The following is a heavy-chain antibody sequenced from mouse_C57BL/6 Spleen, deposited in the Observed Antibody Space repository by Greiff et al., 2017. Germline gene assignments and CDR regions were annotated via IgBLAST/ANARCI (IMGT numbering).Heavy chain of an antibody. CDR2: ISDGGSYT. CDR1: GFTFSSYA. D-gene: IGHD2-12*01. Sequence: VQLKESGGGLVKPGGSLKLSCAASGFTFSSYAMSWVRQTPEKRLEWVATISDGGSYTYYPDNVKGRFTISRDNAKNNLYLQLSHLKSEDTAMYYCARDGGCYSYFDYWGKGTTLTVAS. CDR3: ARDGGCYSYFDY. V-gene: IGHV5-4*01. J-gene: IGHJ2*01.